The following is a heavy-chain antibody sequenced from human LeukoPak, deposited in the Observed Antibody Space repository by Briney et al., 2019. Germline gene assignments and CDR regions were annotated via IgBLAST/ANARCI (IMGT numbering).Heavy chain of an antibody. V-gene: IGHV4-59*08. Sequence: NPSETLSLTCSVSGGSVSSYYWSWIRQSPGKGLEWIGYIHNSGRTNYNPSLKSRVTGFVDTSKNQVSLRLSSVTAADTAVHYCARHGTISSESYFDYWGQGALVTVSS. D-gene: IGHD1-14*01. CDR3: ARHGTISSESYFDY. J-gene: IGHJ4*02. CDR2: IHNSGRT. CDR1: GGSVSSYY.